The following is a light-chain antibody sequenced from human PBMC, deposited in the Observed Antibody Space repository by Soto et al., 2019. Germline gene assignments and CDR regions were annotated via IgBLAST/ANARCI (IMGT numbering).Light chain of an antibody. V-gene: IGLV1-40*01. Sequence: QSVLTQPPSVSGAPGQRVTISCTGSSSNIGAGYDVHWYQHLPGTAPKLLVFADSNRPSGVPDRFSGSRSGTSASLAITGLQAEDEADYYCQSYDRSLSGWVFGGGTKLTVL. CDR1: SSNIGAGYD. CDR2: ADS. CDR3: QSYDRSLSGWV. J-gene: IGLJ3*02.